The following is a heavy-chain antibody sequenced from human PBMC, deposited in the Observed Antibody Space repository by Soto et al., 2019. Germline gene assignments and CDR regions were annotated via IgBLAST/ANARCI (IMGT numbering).Heavy chain of an antibody. D-gene: IGHD3-10*01. J-gene: IGHJ6*02. CDR3: AKDLNVSGSFTAYCHYFMDV. CDR2: ISGSGRNT. V-gene: IGHV3-23*01. CDR1: GFTFSNYA. Sequence: EVQMLESGGGLVHPGGSLRLSCAASGFTFSNYAMNWVRQAPGKGLEWVSSISGSGRNTYYADSVKGRLTISRDSSNYSMYVHMNSLRVDYTGVYYCAKDLNVSGSFTAYCHYFMDVGGQVTRVAVSS.